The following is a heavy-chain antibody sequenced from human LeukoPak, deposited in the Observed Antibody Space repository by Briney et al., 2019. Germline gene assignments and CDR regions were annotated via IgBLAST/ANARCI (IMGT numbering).Heavy chain of an antibody. CDR2: SHHSGTT. J-gene: IGHJ4*02. CDR3: ARAPPGDSHDY. Sequence: PSETLSLTCAVSGDSVSSNFGWTWVRQSPEKGLEWIGESHHSGTTNYNPSLKSRASISVDKSKNQFSLRLYSVTAADTAVYYCARAPPGDSHDYWGQGIFVTVSS. V-gene: IGHV4-4*02. CDR1: GDSVSSNFG. D-gene: IGHD5-18*01.